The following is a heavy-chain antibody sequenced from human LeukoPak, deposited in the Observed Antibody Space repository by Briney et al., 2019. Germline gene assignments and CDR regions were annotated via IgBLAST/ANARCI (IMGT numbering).Heavy chain of an antibody. Sequence: ASVKVSCKASGYTFTSYAMNWVRQAPGQGLEWMGWINTNTGNPTYAQGFTGRFVFSLDISVSTAYLQISSLKAEDTTVYYCASEIAATGIDYWGQGTLVTVSS. CDR1: GYTFTSYA. D-gene: IGHD6-13*01. CDR2: INTNTGNP. V-gene: IGHV7-4-1*02. CDR3: ASEIAATGIDY. J-gene: IGHJ4*02.